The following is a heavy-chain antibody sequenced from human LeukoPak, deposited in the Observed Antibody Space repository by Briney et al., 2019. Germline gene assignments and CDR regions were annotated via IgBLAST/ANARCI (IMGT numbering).Heavy chain of an antibody. D-gene: IGHD2/OR15-2a*01. CDR1: GYTFTSYG. J-gene: IGHJ4*02. CDR3: AGARRIEDFFRY. V-gene: IGHV1-18*01. Sequence: ASVKVSCKAPGYTFTSYGISWVRQAPGQGLEWMGWISAYNGNTNYAQKLQGRVTMTTDTSTSTAYMELRSLRSDDTAVYYCAGARRIEDFFRYWGQGTLVTVSS. CDR2: ISAYNGNT.